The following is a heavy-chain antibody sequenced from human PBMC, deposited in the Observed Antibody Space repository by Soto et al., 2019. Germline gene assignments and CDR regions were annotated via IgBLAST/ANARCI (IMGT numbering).Heavy chain of an antibody. D-gene: IGHD3-22*01. CDR3: AKDHPVIEVVKVFEY. J-gene: IGHJ4*02. CDR2: ISGSGTKT. Sequence: EVHLLESGGALVQPGGSLRLACAASGFSFSSYAMSWVRQAPGKGLDWVSAISGSGTKTHYADSVKGRFTISRDNSKHTLYLQMNSLRAEDTAVYYCAKDHPVIEVVKVFEYWGRGALVTVSS. CDR1: GFSFSSYA. V-gene: IGHV3-23*01.